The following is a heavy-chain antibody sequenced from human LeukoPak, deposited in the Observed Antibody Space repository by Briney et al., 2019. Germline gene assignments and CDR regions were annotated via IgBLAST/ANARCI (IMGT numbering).Heavy chain of an antibody. V-gene: IGHV3-53*01. CDR3: ARALWSGYPY. Sequence: GGSLRLSCAASGFTVSSNYMSWVRQAPGKGLEWVSVIYSGGSTYYADPVKGRFTISRDNSKNTLYFQMKSLRVEDTAVYYCARALWSGYPYWGQGTLVTVSS. CDR2: IYSGGST. J-gene: IGHJ4*02. CDR1: GFTVSSNY. D-gene: IGHD3-3*01.